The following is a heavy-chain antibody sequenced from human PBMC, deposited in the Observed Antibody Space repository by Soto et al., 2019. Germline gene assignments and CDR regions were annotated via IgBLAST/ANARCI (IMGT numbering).Heavy chain of an antibody. D-gene: IGHD3-10*01. CDR2: IYYSGST. J-gene: IGHJ4*02. CDR3: ARDGDYFGSGSPPLLSK. Sequence: SETLSLTCTVSGGSISSGGYYWSWIRQHPGKGLEWIGYIYYSGSTYYNPSLKSRVTISVDTSKNQFSLKLTSVTAADTAVYYCARDGDYFGSGSPPLLSKWGQGTLVTVSS. CDR1: GGSISSGGYY. V-gene: IGHV4-31*03.